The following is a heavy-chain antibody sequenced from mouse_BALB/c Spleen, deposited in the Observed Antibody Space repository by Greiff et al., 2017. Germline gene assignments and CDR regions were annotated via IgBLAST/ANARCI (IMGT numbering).Heavy chain of an antibody. CDR1: GFTFSNYW. CDR3: TSPYDGYYGAMDY. Sequence: EVMLVESGGGLVQPGGSMKLSCVASGFTFSNYWMNWVRQSPEKGLEWVAEIRLKSNNYATHYAESVKGRFTISRDDSKSSVYLQMNNLRAEDTGIYYCTSPYDGYYGAMDYWGQGTSVTVSS. V-gene: IGHV6-6*02. CDR2: IRLKSNNYAT. D-gene: IGHD2-3*01. J-gene: IGHJ4*01.